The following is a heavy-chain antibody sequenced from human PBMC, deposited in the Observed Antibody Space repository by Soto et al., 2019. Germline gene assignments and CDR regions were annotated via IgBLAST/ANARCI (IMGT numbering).Heavy chain of an antibody. CDR1: GGTLSSYT. CDR3: ARDVGYGLIDY. CDR2: IIPILGIA. D-gene: IGHD5-18*01. V-gene: IGHV1-69*04. J-gene: IGHJ4*02. Sequence: SVKVSCKASGGTLSSYTISWVRQAPGQGLEWMGRIIPILGIANYAQKFQGRVTITADKSTSTAYMELSSLRSEDTAVYYCARDVGYGLIDYWGQGTLVTVSS.